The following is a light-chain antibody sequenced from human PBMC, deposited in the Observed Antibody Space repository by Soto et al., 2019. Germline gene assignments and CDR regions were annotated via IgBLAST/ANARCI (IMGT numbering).Light chain of an antibody. J-gene: IGLJ3*02. CDR3: TSYAGSNVL. CDR2: EVS. Sequence: QCALTQPPSASGSPGQSVTISCTGTSSDVGRYNYVSWYQHHPGRAPKLIIFEVSQRPSGVPDRFSGSKSGNTASLTVSGLQAEDEADYYCTSYAGSNVLFGGGTKLTVL. V-gene: IGLV2-8*01. CDR1: SSDVGRYNY.